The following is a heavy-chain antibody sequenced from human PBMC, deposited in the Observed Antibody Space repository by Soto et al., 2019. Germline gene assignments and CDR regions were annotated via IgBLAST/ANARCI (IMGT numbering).Heavy chain of an antibody. CDR1: GFTFDDYA. CDR3: AKALYGSRSSPIDY. D-gene: IGHD6-13*01. V-gene: IGHV3-9*01. CDR2: ITWNSGYI. J-gene: IGHJ4*02. Sequence: LSCAASGFTFDDYAMHCVRQAPGKGLEWVSYITWNSGYIGYADSVKGRFTISRDNANNSLYLQMNSLKPEDTAFYYCAKALYGSRSSPIDYWGQGTLVTVSA.